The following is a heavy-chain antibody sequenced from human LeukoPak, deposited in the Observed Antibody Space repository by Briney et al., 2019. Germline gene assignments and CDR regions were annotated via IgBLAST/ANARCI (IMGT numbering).Heavy chain of an antibody. J-gene: IGHJ4*02. CDR1: GFTFSSYA. D-gene: IGHD3-22*01. CDR2: ISGSGGST. CDR3: ARDRHYDSSGYYGY. V-gene: IGHV3-23*01. Sequence: GGSLRLSCAASGFTFSSYAMSWARQAPGKGLEWVSAISGSGGSTYYADSVKGRFTISRDNSKNTLYLQMNSLRAEDTAVYYCARDRHYDSSGYYGYWGQGTLVTVSS.